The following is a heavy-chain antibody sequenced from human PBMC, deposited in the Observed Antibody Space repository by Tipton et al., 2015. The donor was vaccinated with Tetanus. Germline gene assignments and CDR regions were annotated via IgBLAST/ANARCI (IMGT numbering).Heavy chain of an antibody. CDR1: GGSVNSGSYY. CDR2: IYSSGSS. J-gene: IGHJ4*02. Sequence: TLSLTCTVSGGSVNSGSYYWSWIRRHPGKGLEWVGYIYSSGSSYYNPALKGRGSITIDTSRNQFSLHLSSVTAADTGVYFCARDSGGYSGYDSWGQGTLVTVSS. D-gene: IGHD5-12*01. CDR3: ARDSGGYSGYDS. V-gene: IGHV4-31*03.